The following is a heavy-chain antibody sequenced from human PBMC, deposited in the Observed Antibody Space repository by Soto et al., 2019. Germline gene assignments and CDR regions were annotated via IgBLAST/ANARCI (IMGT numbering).Heavy chain of an antibody. CDR1: GGSFSGYY. CDR3: ARRKAAAGTFLSFYYYGMDV. J-gene: IGHJ6*02. V-gene: IGHV4-34*01. CDR2: INHSGST. Sequence: PSETLSLTCAVYGGSFSGYYWSWIRQPPGKGLGWIVEINHSGSTNYNPSLKSRVTISVDTSKNQFSLKLSSVTAADTAVYYCARRKAAAGTFLSFYYYGMDVWGRGTTVTVSS. D-gene: IGHD6-13*01.